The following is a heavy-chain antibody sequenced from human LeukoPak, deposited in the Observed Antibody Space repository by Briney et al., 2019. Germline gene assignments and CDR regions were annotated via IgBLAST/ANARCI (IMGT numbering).Heavy chain of an antibody. CDR1: GGSISSYY. J-gene: IGHJ4*02. Sequence: MPSETLSLTCTVSGGSISSYYWSWIRQPPGKGLEWIGYIYYSGSTNYNPSLKSRVTISVDTSKNQFSLKLSSVTAADTAVYYCARAPGLHTIYFDYWGQGTLVTVSS. CDR3: ARAPGLHTIYFDY. D-gene: IGHD7-27*01. CDR2: IYYSGST. V-gene: IGHV4-59*01.